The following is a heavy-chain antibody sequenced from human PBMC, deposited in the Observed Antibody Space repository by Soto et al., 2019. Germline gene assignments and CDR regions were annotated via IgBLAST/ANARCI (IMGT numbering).Heavy chain of an antibody. D-gene: IGHD1-1*01. Sequence: PSETLSLTCTVSGGSISSGGYYWSWIRQPPGKGLEWIGYIYYSGSTYYNPSLKSRVTISVDTSKNQFSLRLASVTAADTAVYYCARTLPNRQLFDSWSQGTLVTVSS. CDR3: ARTLPNRQLFDS. CDR2: IYYSGST. CDR1: GGSISSGGYY. V-gene: IGHV4-30-4*02. J-gene: IGHJ4*02.